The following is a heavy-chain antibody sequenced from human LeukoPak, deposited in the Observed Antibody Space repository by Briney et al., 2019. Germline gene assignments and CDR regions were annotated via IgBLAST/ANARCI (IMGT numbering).Heavy chain of an antibody. Sequence: SEALSLTCTVSGGSISSSSYYWGWIRQPPGKGLEWIGSIYYSGSTYYNPSLKSRVTISVDTSKNQFSLKLSSVTAADTAVYYCARLGGSRGIFGVGEFDPWGQGTLVTVSS. CDR3: ARLGGSRGIFGVGEFDP. CDR2: IYYSGST. D-gene: IGHD3-3*01. V-gene: IGHV4-39*01. CDR1: GGSISSSSYY. J-gene: IGHJ5*02.